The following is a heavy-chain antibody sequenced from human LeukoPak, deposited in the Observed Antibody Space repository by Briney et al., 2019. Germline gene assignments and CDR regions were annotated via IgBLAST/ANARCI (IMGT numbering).Heavy chain of an antibody. CDR3: AKFRADSSGWPFDY. V-gene: IGHV3-23*01. CDR1: GLTFSIYA. D-gene: IGHD6-19*01. CDR2: ISGTRGNT. Sequence: GGSLRLSCAASGLTFSIYAMSWVRQAPGKGLEWVSSISGTRGNTYYADSVKGRFAISRDNSKDTLYLQMNSLRAEGTAIYYCAKFRADSSGWPFDYWGQETLVTVSS. J-gene: IGHJ4*02.